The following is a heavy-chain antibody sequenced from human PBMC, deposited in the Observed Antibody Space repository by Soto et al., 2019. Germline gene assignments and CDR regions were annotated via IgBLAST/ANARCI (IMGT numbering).Heavy chain of an antibody. V-gene: IGHV4-61*01. J-gene: IGHJ4*02. D-gene: IGHD3-9*01. CDR2: IYYSGST. CDR3: ARASYDILTGYYKPHFDY. CDR1: GGSVRSGSYY. Sequence: ASETQSLTCTVSGGSVRSGSYYWSWIRQPPGKGLEWIGYIYYSGSTNYNPSLKSRVTISVDTSKNQFSLKLSSVTAADTAVYYCARASYDILTGYYKPHFDYWGQGALVTVSS.